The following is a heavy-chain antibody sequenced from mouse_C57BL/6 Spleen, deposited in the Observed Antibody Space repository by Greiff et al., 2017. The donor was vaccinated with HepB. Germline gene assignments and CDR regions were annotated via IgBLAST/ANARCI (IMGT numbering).Heavy chain of an antibody. J-gene: IGHJ2*01. Sequence: VQLQQSGAELVRPGASVKLSCTASGFNIKDDYMHWVKQRPGQGLEWIGEIDPSDSYTNYNQKFKGKSTLTVDKSSSTAYMQLSSLTSEDSAVYYCARTSNPRGYFDYWGQGTTLTVSS. CDR1: GFNIKDDY. V-gene: IGHV1-69*01. CDR2: IDPSDSYT. CDR3: ARTSNPRGYFDY. D-gene: IGHD2-5*01.